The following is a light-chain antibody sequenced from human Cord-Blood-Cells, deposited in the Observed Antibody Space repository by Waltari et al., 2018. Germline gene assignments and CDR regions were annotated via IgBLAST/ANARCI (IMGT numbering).Light chain of an antibody. CDR3: CSYAGSSTWV. CDR2: EGS. V-gene: IGLV2-23*01. J-gene: IGLJ3*02. CDR1: SSDVGSYNL. Sequence: QSALTQPASVSGSPGQSITISCTGTSSDVGSYNLVSWYQQHPGKAPKLMIYEGSKRAAGVSNRFSGSKPSNTASLTISGLQAEDEADYYCCSYAGSSTWVFGGGTKLTVL.